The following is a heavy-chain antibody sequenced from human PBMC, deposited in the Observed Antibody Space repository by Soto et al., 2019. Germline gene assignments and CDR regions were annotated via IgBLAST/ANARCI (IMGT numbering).Heavy chain of an antibody. CDR2: IYYSGST. D-gene: IGHD3-22*01. CDR3: ARHSPHYYYDSSGYFGGGWFDP. CDR1: GGSISSSSYY. J-gene: IGHJ5*02. V-gene: IGHV4-39*01. Sequence: SVTLSLTCTVSGGSISSSSYYWGWIRQPPGKGLEWIGSIYYSGSTYYNPSLKSRVTISVDTSKNQFSLKLSSVTAADTAVYYCARHSPHYYYDSSGYFGGGWFDPWGQGTLVTVSS.